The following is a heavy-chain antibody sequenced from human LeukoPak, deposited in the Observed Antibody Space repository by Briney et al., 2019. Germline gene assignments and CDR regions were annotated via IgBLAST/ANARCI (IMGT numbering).Heavy chain of an antibody. CDR3: ARERDYYFDY. Sequence: GGSLRLSCAASGFTFSSYAMHWVRQAPGKGLEYVSAISSNGDSTYYANSVKGRFTISRDNSKNTLYLQMGSLRAEDMAVYYCARERDYYFDYWGQGTLVTVSS. D-gene: IGHD3/OR15-3a*01. V-gene: IGHV3-64*01. CDR2: ISSNGDST. CDR1: GFTFSSYA. J-gene: IGHJ4*02.